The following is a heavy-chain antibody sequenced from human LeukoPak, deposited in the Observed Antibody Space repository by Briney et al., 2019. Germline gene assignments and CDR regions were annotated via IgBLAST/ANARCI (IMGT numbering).Heavy chain of an antibody. CDR3: ARLYGSGSYYRH. V-gene: IGHV4-34*01. CDR1: GGSFSGYY. CDR2: INHSGST. D-gene: IGHD3-10*01. Sequence: SETLSLTCAVYGGSFSGYYWSWIRQPPGKGLEWIGEINHSGSTNYNPSLKSRVTISVDTSKNQFSLRVSSVTAADTAVYYCARLYGSGSYYRHWGQGTLVTVSS. J-gene: IGHJ4*02.